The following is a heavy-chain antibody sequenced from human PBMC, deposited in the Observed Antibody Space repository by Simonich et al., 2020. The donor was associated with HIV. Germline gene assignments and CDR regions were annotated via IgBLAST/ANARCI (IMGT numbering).Heavy chain of an antibody. CDR2: ISWSSGSI. J-gene: IGHJ4*02. CDR3: AKDKGAYYGSGSPVY. D-gene: IGHD3-10*01. CDR1: GFTFDDYA. V-gene: IGHV3-9*01. Sequence: EVQLVESGGGLVQPGRSLRLSCAASGFTFDDYAMHWVRQAPGKGLGWVSGISWSSGSIGDADSVKGRFTISRDNAKNSLYLQMNSLRAEDTALYYCAKDKGAYYGSGSPVYWGQGTLVTVSS.